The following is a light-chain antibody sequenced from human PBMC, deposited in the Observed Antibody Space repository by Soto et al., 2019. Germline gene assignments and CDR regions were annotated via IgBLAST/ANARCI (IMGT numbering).Light chain of an antibody. V-gene: IGKV3-20*01. J-gene: IGKJ5*01. CDR3: QQYGTSEII. CDR1: QSLTNSF. CDR2: DTS. Sequence: EIAMTQSPATLSVSPGERATLSCRASQSLTNSFIAWYQQKPGQAPRLLIYDTSSRATGIPDRFSGSGSGTDFTLTISRLEPEDFAVFFCQQYGTSEIIFGQGTRLEI.